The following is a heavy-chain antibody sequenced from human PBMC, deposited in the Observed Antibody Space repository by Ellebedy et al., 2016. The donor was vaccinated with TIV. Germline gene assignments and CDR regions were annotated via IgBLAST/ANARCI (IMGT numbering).Heavy chain of an antibody. CDR2: IFYSGST. D-gene: IGHD3-3*01. Sequence: SETLSLTCTVSGVSINSDDYYWSWIRQPPGKGLEWIGYIFYSGSTYYNPSLKRRVAISVDTSKNQFSLRLSSVTAADTAVYYCARKKADSGSFLCDIWGQGTVVTVSS. V-gene: IGHV4-30-4*01. CDR1: GVSINSDDYY. CDR3: ARKKADSGSFLCDI. J-gene: IGHJ3*02.